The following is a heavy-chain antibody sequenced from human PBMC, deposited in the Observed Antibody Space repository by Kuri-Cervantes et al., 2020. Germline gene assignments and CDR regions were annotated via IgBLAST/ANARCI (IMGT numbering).Heavy chain of an antibody. CDR2: ISSSSSTI. CDR1: GGSFSGYY. Sequence: LSLTCAVYGGSFSGYYWSWIRQPPGKGLEWVSYISSSSSTIYYADSVKGRFTISRDNAKNSLCLQMNSLRDEDTAVYYCARENSGSYPIDYWGQGTLVTVSS. D-gene: IGHD1-26*01. V-gene: IGHV3-11*04. CDR3: ARENSGSYPIDY. J-gene: IGHJ4*02.